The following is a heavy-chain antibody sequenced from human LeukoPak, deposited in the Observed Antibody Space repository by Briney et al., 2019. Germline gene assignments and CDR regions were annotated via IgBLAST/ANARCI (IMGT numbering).Heavy chain of an antibody. CDR3: AGESFDI. V-gene: IGHV3-30*04. J-gene: IGHJ3*02. CDR2: ISKDGSMK. CDR1: GFIFSSYA. Sequence: GGSLRLSCAASGFIFSSYAMDWVRQAPGKGLEWVAVISKDGSMKYYADSVKGRFTVSRDNSNNTVYLQMNSLKTEDTAVYYCAGESFDIWGQGTMVTVSS.